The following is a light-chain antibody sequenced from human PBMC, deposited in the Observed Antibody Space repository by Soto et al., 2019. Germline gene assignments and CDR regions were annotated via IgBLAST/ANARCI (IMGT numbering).Light chain of an antibody. V-gene: IGKV3-20*01. Sequence: PGEGATLSCRASQSVSSSYLAWYQQKPGQAPRLLIYGASSRATGIPDRFSGSGSGTDFTLTISRLEPEDFAVYYCQQFSSSPITFGQGTRLEIK. J-gene: IGKJ5*01. CDR3: QQFSSSPIT. CDR1: QSVSSSY. CDR2: GAS.